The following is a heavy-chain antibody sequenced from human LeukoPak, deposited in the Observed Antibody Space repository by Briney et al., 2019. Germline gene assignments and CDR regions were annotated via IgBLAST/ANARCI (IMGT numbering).Heavy chain of an antibody. D-gene: IGHD3-10*01. V-gene: IGHV3-30*18. CDR1: GFSFSTYG. CDR3: AKKVGDYYGSGSLDV. J-gene: IGHJ6*02. CDR2: ISYDGSIK. Sequence: PGGSLRLSCAASGFSFSTYGMHWVRQAPGKGLEWVAVISYDGSIKYYADSVKGRFTISRDNSKNTLYLQMNSLRAEDTAQYYCAKKVGDYYGSGSLDVWGQGTTVTVSS.